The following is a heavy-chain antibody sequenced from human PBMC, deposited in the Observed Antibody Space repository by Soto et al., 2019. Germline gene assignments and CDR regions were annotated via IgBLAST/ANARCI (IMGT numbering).Heavy chain of an antibody. CDR2: ISSSSSYI. V-gene: IGHV3-21*01. CDR3: ARERITFGGVIASKGMDV. CDR1: GFTFSSYS. D-gene: IGHD3-16*02. J-gene: IGHJ6*02. Sequence: PGGSLRLSCAASGFTFSSYSMNWVRQAPGKGLEWVSSISSSSSYIYYADSVKGRFTISRDNAKNSLYLQMNSLRAEDTAVYYCARERITFGGVIASKGMDVWGQGTTVTVS.